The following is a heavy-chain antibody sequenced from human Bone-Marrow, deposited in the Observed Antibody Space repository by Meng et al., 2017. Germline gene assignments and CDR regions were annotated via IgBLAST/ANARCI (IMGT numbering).Heavy chain of an antibody. CDR3: ARGRDCGGDCYPPLEYFQH. Sequence: GGSLRLSCAASGFTFITYTMSWVRQVPGKGLEWVSVIYSGGSTYYADSVKGRFTISRDNSKNTLYLQMNSLRAEDTAVYYCARGRDCGGDCYPPLEYFQHWGQGTLVTVSS. D-gene: IGHD2-21*02. V-gene: IGHV3-53*01. CDR1: GFTFITYT. J-gene: IGHJ1*01. CDR2: IYSGGST.